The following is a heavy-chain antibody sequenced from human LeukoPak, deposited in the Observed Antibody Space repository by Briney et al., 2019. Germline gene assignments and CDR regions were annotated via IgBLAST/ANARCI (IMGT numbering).Heavy chain of an antibody. D-gene: IGHD4-17*01. Sequence: GGSLRLSCAASGFTFSSYSMNWVRQAPGKGLEWVSYISSSSSTIYYADSVKGRFTISRDNAKNSLYLQMNSLRAEDTAVYYRARDKDYGTDIGYDYWGQGTLVTVSS. CDR2: ISSSSSTI. CDR3: ARDKDYGTDIGYDY. CDR1: GFTFSSYS. J-gene: IGHJ4*02. V-gene: IGHV3-48*04.